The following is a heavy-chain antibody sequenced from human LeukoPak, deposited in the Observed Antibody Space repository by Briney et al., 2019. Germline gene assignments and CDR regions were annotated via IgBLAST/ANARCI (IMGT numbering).Heavy chain of an antibody. Sequence: SETLSLTCTVSGGSISSYYWSWIRQPPGKGLEWIGYIYYSGSTNYNPSLKSRVTISVDPSKNQFSLKLSSVTAADTAVYYCARLYYGDYGYFDYWGQGTLVTVSS. V-gene: IGHV4-59*08. J-gene: IGHJ4*02. CDR2: IYYSGST. CDR1: GGSISSYY. D-gene: IGHD4-17*01. CDR3: ARLYYGDYGYFDY.